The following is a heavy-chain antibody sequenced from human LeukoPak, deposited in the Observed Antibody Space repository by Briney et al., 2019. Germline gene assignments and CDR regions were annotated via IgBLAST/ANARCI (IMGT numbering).Heavy chain of an antibody. CDR2: ISYSGST. CDR3: ARLYSSSLGRVFDY. CDR1: GVSISNYY. Sequence: SETLSLTCTVSGVSISNYYWSWIRQPPGKGLEWIGYISYSGSTNYNPSLKSRVTISVDTSKNQFSLKLSSVTAADTAIYYCARLYSSSLGRVFDYWGQGTLVTVSS. D-gene: IGHD6-13*01. V-gene: IGHV4-59*01. J-gene: IGHJ4*02.